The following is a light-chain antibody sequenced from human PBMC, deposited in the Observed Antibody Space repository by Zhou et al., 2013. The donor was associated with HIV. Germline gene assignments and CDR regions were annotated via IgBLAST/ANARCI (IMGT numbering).Light chain of an antibody. Sequence: EIVLTQSPATLSLSPGDRATLSCRATQSVSSSLAWYQQKPDQAPRLLIYDASNRAAGIPARFSGSGSGTDFTLTISSLEPEDFAVYYCQQYNNWPETFGQGTKVEIK. CDR3: QQYNNWPET. V-gene: IGKV3-11*01. CDR2: DAS. CDR1: QSVSSS. J-gene: IGKJ1*01.